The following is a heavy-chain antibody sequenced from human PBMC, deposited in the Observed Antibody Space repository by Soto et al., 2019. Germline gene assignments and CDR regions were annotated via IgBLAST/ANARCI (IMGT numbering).Heavy chain of an antibody. CDR3: ARVGRLHYFEY. CDR2: ISYDGSNK. J-gene: IGHJ4*02. Sequence: GGTVRLSCAASGFTFSSYAMHWVRQAPGKGLEWVAVISYDGSNKYYSDSVKGRFTISRDNSKNTLFMQMNSLRAEDTVVYFCARVGRLHYFEYLGQGTLVTVSS. CDR1: GFTFSSYA. D-gene: IGHD4-17*01. V-gene: IGHV3-30-3*01.